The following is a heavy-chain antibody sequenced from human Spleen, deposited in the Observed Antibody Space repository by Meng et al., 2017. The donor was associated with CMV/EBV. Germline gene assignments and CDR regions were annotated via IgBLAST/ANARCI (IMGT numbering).Heavy chain of an antibody. CDR1: AFTFSTYA. D-gene: IGHD6-13*01. Sequence: GGSLRLSCAASAFTFSTYAMSWVRQAPGKGLEWVSVIYSGGSTYYADSVKGRFTISRDNSKNTLYLQMNSLRAEDTAVYYCAKLSGYASSWPLDVWGQGTTVTVSS. CDR2: IYSGGST. V-gene: IGHV3-23*03. CDR3: AKLSGYASSWPLDV. J-gene: IGHJ6*02.